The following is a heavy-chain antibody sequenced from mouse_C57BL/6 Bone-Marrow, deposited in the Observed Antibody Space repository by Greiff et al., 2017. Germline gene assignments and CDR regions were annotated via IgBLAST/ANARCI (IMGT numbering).Heavy chain of an antibody. CDR2: IDPENGDT. Sequence: VQLQQSGAELVRPGASVKLSCTASGFNIKDDYMHWVKQRPEQGLEWIGWIDPENGDTEYASKFQGKATITADTSSNTAYLPLSSLTSEDTAVYYCTTIYPRYFDYWGQGTTLTVSS. V-gene: IGHV14-4*01. J-gene: IGHJ2*01. D-gene: IGHD1-3*01. CDR3: TTIYPRYFDY. CDR1: GFNIKDDY.